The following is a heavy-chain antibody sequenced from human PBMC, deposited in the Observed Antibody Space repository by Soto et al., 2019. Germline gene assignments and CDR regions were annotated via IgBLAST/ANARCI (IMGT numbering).Heavy chain of an antibody. CDR2: IYYRGST. CDR3: ARDGREASGMDV. D-gene: IGHD1-26*01. V-gene: IGHV4-59*11. J-gene: IGHJ6*02. CDR1: GGSISSHY. Sequence: SETLSLTXTVSGGSISSHYWSWVRQAPGKGLEWIGHIYYRGSTTYNPSLRSRSTISVDTSNNQFSLKLNSVTTADTAVYYCARDGREASGMDVWGQGTKVTVSS.